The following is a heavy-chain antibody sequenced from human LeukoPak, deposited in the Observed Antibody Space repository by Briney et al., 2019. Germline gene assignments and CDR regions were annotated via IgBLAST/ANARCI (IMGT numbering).Heavy chain of an antibody. CDR1: GYTFTGYY. CDR2: INPNSGGT. D-gene: IGHD5-24*01. V-gene: IGHV1-2*02. CDR3: ARTTGATTPKPQDF. Sequence: ASVKVSCKASGYTFTGYYMHWVRQAPGQGLEWMGWINPNSGGTNYAQKFQGRVTMTRDTSISTAYMELSRLRSDDTAVYYCARTTGATTPKPQDFLGQGTLVTVSS. J-gene: IGHJ4*01.